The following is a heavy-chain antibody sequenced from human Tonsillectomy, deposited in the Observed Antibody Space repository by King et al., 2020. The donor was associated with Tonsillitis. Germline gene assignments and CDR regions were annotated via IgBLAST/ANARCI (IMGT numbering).Heavy chain of an antibody. J-gene: IGHJ4*02. CDR3: TSGGNADYDFWSGH. CDR2: ISNRGTTP. D-gene: IGHD3-3*01. Sequence: VQLVESGGGMVQPGGSLRGSCTASGFTFSRYSMIWVRQAPGKGPEWISYISNRGTTPFYADSVKGRFTISRDNAKNSLSLQMNSLRVEDTAVYYCTSGGNADYDFWSGHWGQGALVTVSS. V-gene: IGHV3-48*01. CDR1: GFTFSRYS.